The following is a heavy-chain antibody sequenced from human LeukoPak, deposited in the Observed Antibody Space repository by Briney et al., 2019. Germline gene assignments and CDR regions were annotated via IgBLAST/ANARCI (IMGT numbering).Heavy chain of an antibody. CDR3: ARGMGGYGDYGYYYGMDV. J-gene: IGHJ6*04. CDR1: GFTFSSYS. CDR2: ISSSSSYI. D-gene: IGHD4-17*01. Sequence: SGGSLRLSCAASGFTFSSYSMNWVRQAPGKGLEWVSSISSSSSYIYYADSVKGRFTISRDNAKNPLYLQMNSLRAEDTAVYYCARGMGGYGDYGYYYGMDVWGKGTTVTVSS. V-gene: IGHV3-21*01.